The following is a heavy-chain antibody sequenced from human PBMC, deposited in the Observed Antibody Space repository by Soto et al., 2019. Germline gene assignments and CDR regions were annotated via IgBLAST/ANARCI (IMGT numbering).Heavy chain of an antibody. CDR1: GGTFSSYA. Sequence: QVQLVQSGAEVKKPGSSVKVSCKASGGTFSSYAISWVRQAPGQGLEWMGGIIPIFGTANYAQKFQGRVTITADKSTSTAYMELSSLSSDDTAVYYCASHPFGRGQYGDQYYYFDYWGQGTLVTVSP. D-gene: IGHD4-17*01. V-gene: IGHV1-69*06. CDR2: IIPIFGTA. J-gene: IGHJ4*02. CDR3: ASHPFGRGQYGDQYYYFDY.